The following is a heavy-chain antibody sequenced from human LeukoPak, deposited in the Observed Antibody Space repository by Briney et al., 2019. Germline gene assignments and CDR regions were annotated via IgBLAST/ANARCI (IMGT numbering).Heavy chain of an antibody. CDR3: ARKPFRVRGGLIDY. D-gene: IGHD3-10*01. Sequence: ASVNVSCKASGYTFTSYGISAVRQAPGQGLEWVGWICAYKGNTNYAQKLQGRVTMTTDTSTSTAYMELRSLRSYDTAVYYCARKPFRVRGGLIDYWGQGTLVTVSS. J-gene: IGHJ4*02. V-gene: IGHV1-18*01. CDR1: GYTFTSYG. CDR2: ICAYKGNT.